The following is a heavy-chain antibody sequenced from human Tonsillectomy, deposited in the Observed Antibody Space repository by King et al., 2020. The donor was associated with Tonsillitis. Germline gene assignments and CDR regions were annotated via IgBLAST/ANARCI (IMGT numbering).Heavy chain of an antibody. CDR3: AGSAKFGECGFDL. V-gene: IGHV3-11*06. D-gene: IGHD3-10*01. J-gene: IGHJ3*01. CDR2: ISRSSTYT. Sequence: VQLVESGGGLVKPGGSLRLSCAASGFSFSDDYMTWIRQAPGKGREWVSYISRSSTYTKYVDSVKGRFTISRDNAKNSVYLQMNSLRAEDTAVYYCAGSAKFGECGFDLWGQGTMVTVSS. CDR1: GFSFSDDY.